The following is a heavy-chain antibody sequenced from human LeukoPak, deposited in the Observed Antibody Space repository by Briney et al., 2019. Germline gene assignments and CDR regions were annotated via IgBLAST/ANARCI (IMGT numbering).Heavy chain of an antibody. CDR1: GGPISSYY. Sequence: SETLSLTCTVSGGPISSYYWSWIRQPPGKGLEWIGYIYYSGSTNYNPSLKSRVTISVDTSKNQFSLKLSSVTAADTAVYYCARLGQSDYYGSGSYYSLDYWGQGTLVTVSS. D-gene: IGHD3-10*01. V-gene: IGHV4-59*08. CDR3: ARLGQSDYYGSGSYYSLDY. J-gene: IGHJ4*02. CDR2: IYYSGST.